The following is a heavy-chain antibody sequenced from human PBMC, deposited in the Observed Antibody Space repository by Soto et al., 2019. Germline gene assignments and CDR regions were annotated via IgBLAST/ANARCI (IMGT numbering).Heavy chain of an antibody. J-gene: IGHJ6*02. V-gene: IGHV4-31*03. D-gene: IGHD3-3*01. CDR1: GGSIRTTRYY. CDR2: LYHSGST. CDR3: ARGISADRSTLSGGITGKRDV. Sequence: QVQLQESGPGLVKPSQTLSLTCTVSGGSIRTTRYYWSWIRQHPGEGLEWIAYLYHSGSTYYNPSLESRVAMSVATSSKQCPLRLSTGTATAAAVYYSARGISADRSTLSGGITGKRDVLGHAATDPISS.